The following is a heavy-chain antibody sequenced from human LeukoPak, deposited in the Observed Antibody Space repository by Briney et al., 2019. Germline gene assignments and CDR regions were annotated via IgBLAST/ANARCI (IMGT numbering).Heavy chain of an antibody. V-gene: IGHV3-43*02. CDR2: IGGNGDGT. J-gene: IGHJ4*02. CDR3: AKGLSIGGWLVVY. CDR1: GFTFDGYA. Sequence: PGGSLRLSCAASGFTFDGYALHWVRQAPWKGLEWVSIIGGNGDGTNYADSVKGRFTISRDNRKNSLYLQMNSLRTEDNALYFCAKGLSIGGWLVVYWGKASLVTVSS. D-gene: IGHD6-19*01.